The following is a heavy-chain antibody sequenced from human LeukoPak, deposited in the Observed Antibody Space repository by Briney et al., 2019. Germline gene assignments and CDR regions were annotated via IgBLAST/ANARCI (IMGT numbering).Heavy chain of an antibody. CDR3: ARVYSSSHNWFDT. Sequence: PSETLSLTCSVSGGSISSYYWSWIRQPPGKGLEWIGYMYYSGSTNYNPSLKSRVTMSVDTSKNQFSLKLNSVTAADTAVYYCARVYSSSHNWFDTWGQGTQVTVSS. D-gene: IGHD6-13*01. V-gene: IGHV4-59*01. CDR2: MYYSGST. CDR1: GGSISSYY. J-gene: IGHJ5*02.